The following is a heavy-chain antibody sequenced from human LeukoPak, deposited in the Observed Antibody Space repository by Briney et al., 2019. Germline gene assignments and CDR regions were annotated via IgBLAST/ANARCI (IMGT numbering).Heavy chain of an antibody. D-gene: IGHD3-22*01. V-gene: IGHV1-18*01. J-gene: IGHJ4*02. CDR1: GYTFTSSG. CDR3: ARTAYCYDSSGYYRWHDY. CDR2: ISAYNGNT. Sequence: ASVKVSCKASGYTFTSSGISWVRQAPGQGLEWMGWISAYNGNTNYAQKVQGRVTMTTDTTTSTAYMELRSLRSDDTAVYYCARTAYCYDSSGYYRWHDYWGQGTLVTVSS.